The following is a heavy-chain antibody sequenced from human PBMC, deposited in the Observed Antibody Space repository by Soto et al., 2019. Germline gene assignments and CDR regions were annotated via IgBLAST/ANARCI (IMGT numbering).Heavy chain of an antibody. D-gene: IGHD4-17*01. CDR2: ISSSSSYI. CDR3: ARDTTVTTLTN. J-gene: IGHJ4*02. CDR1: GFTFSSYS. Sequence: GGSLRLSCAASGFTFSSYSMNWVRQAPGKGLEWVSSISSSSSYIYYADSVKGRFTISRDNAKNSLYLQMNSLRAEDTSVYYCARDTTVTTLTNWGQGTLVTVSS. V-gene: IGHV3-21*01.